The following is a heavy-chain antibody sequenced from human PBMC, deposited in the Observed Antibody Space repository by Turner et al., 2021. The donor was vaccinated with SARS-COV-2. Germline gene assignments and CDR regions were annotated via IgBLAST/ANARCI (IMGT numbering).Heavy chain of an antibody. CDR3: ASTYYDILTGYLAY. J-gene: IGHJ4*02. Sequence: QVQLVQSGAEVKKPGSSVKVSCKASGGTFSNYAINWVRQAPGQGLEWMGGIIPILGTANYAQKFQGRVTITADKATSTAYMELSSLRSEDTAVYYCASTYYDILTGYLAYWGQGTLVTVSS. CDR1: GGTFSNYA. CDR2: IIPILGTA. V-gene: IGHV1-69*06. D-gene: IGHD3-9*01.